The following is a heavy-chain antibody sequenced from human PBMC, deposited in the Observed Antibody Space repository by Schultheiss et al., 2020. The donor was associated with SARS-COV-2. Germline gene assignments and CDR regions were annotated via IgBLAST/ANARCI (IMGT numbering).Heavy chain of an antibody. CDR2: IDWDDDK. J-gene: IGHJ3*02. D-gene: IGHD3-10*01. Sequence: SGPTLVKPTQTLTLTCTFSGFSLSTSGMCVSWIRQPPGKALEWLALIDWDDDKYYSTSLKTRLTISKDTSKNQVVLTMTNMDPVDTATYYCAHKEYYYGSGCKNAFDIWGQGTTVTVSS. CDR1: GFSLSTSGMC. V-gene: IGHV2-70*12. CDR3: AHKEYYYGSGCKNAFDI.